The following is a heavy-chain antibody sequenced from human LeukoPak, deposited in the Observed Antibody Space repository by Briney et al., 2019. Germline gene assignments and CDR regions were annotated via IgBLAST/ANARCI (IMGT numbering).Heavy chain of an antibody. Sequence: GGSLRLSCAASGFTFSSYWMSWVRQAPGKGLEWVANIKQDGSEKYYVDSVKGRFTISRDNAKNSLYLQMNSLRAEDTAVYYCATVRGVGPGAYFDHWGQGTLVTVSS. D-gene: IGHD3-10*01. CDR2: IKQDGSEK. CDR3: ATVRGVGPGAYFDH. J-gene: IGHJ4*02. CDR1: GFTFSSYW. V-gene: IGHV3-7*01.